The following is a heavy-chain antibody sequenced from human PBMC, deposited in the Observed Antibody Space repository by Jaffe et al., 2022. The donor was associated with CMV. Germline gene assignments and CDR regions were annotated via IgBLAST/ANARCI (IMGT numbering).Heavy chain of an antibody. CDR1: GGSISSGGYY. Sequence: QVQLQESGPGLVKPSQTLSLTCTVSGGSISSGGYYWSWIRQHPGKGLEWIGYIYYSGSTYYNPSLKSRVTISVDTSKNQFSLKLSSVTAADTAVYYCARDRQYYDSSGYQPSSYWYFDLWGRGTLVTVSS. V-gene: IGHV4-31*03. CDR2: IYYSGST. J-gene: IGHJ2*01. D-gene: IGHD3-22*01. CDR3: ARDRQYYDSSGYQPSSYWYFDL.